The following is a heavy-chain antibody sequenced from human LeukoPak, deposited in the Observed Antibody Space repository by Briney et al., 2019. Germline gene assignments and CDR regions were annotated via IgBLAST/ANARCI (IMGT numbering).Heavy chain of an antibody. CDR1: GFTFSSYG. J-gene: IGHJ3*02. Sequence: GGSLRLSCAASGFTFSSYGMHWVRQAPGKGLEWVAVISYDGSNKYYADSVKGRFTISRDNSKNTLYLQMNSLRAEDTAVYHCARDLGIVVVVARSAGHDAFDIWGQGTMVTVSS. D-gene: IGHD2-15*01. V-gene: IGHV3-30*19. CDR2: ISYDGSNK. CDR3: ARDLGIVVVVARSAGHDAFDI.